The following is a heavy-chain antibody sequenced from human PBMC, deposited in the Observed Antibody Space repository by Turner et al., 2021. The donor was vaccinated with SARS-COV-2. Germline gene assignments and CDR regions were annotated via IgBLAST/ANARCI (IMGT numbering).Heavy chain of an antibody. J-gene: IGHJ6*02. CDR3: ARHGFSGWDGGGMDV. D-gene: IGHD6-19*01. CDR2: IHYSGST. V-gene: IGHV4-59*08. CDR1: GGSISSYY. Sequence: QVQLQASGPGLVKPSETLSLTCTVPGGSISSYYWSWIRQPPGKGLEWIGYIHYSGSTNYNPSLKSRVTISVDTSKNQFSLKLSSVTAADTAVYYCARHGFSGWDGGGMDVWGQGTTVTVSS.